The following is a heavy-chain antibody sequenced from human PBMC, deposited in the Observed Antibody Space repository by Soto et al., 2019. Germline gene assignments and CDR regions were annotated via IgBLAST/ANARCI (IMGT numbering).Heavy chain of an antibody. CDR2: IYYTGTT. CDR3: ARTYNSGWTMYYFAY. D-gene: IGHD6-19*01. V-gene: IGHV4-59*11. J-gene: IGHJ4*02. Sequence: SETLSLTCTVSGGSMSSHYWSWIRQPPGKGMEWIGYIYYTGTTNYNPSLKSRVTISVDTSKNQFSLKLTSVTAADTAVYYCARTYNSGWTMYYFAYWGQGSLVTVSS. CDR1: GGSMSSHY.